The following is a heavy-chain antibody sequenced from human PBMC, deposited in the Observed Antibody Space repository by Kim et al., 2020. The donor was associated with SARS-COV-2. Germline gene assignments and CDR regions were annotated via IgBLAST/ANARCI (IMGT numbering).Heavy chain of an antibody. Sequence: TTDYAAPVKGRFTISRDDSKNTLYLQMNSLKTEDTAVYYCTTDLRFSLVYWGQGTLVTVSS. D-gene: IGHD5-12*01. CDR3: TTDLRFSLVY. J-gene: IGHJ4*02. CDR2: TT. V-gene: IGHV3-15*01.